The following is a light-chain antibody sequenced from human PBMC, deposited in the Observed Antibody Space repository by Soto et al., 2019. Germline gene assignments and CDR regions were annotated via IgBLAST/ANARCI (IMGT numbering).Light chain of an antibody. J-gene: IGKJ1*01. Sequence: EIVMTQAPATLSVSPGERATLSCRASQSVGSTLAWYQQKVGQAPRLLIYDASARATGIPARFSGSGSGTEFTLTISSLQSADFAVYYCHQYNDWPETFGQGTKVEIK. CDR3: HQYNDWPET. V-gene: IGKV3-15*01. CDR2: DAS. CDR1: QSVGST.